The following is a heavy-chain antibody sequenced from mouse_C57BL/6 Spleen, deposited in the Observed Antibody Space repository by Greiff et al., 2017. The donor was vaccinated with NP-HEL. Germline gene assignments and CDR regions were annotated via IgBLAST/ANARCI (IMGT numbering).Heavy chain of an antibody. CDR1: GYTFTSYW. D-gene: IGHD1-1*01. CDR3: ARDGLLRYQNYGDY. CDR2: INPSYGGT. V-gene: IGHV1-53*01. Sequence: QVQLQQPGTELVQPGASVKLSCKASGYTFTSYWMHWVKQRPGQGLEWIGNINPSYGGTNYNEKFKCKATLTVDKSSSTAYMQLSRLTSEDSAVYYSARDGLLRYQNYGDYWGQGTTLTVSS. J-gene: IGHJ2*01.